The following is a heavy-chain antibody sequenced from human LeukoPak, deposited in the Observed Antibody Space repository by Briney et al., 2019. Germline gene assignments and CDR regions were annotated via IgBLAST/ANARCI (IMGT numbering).Heavy chain of an antibody. Sequence: GGSLRLSCEASEFTFSTYWMTWVRQAPGKGLEWVANIKRDGSDEHYLDSVQGRFTISRDNAKNSLYLQMNSLRAEDTAVYYCARDYTYCSGGTCYDRFDYWGQGTLVTVSS. J-gene: IGHJ4*02. D-gene: IGHD2-15*01. V-gene: IGHV3-7*01. CDR3: ARDYTYCSGGTCYDRFDY. CDR1: EFTFSTYW. CDR2: IKRDGSDE.